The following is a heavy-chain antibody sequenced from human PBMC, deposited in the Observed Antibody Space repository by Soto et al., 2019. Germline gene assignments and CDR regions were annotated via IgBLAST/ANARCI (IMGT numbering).Heavy chain of an antibody. V-gene: IGHV4-39*01. J-gene: IGHJ4*02. CDR1: GGSISSSSYY. CDR2: IYYSGST. CDR3: ARHTPAISITYH. Sequence: PSETLSLTCTVSGGSISSSSYYWGWIRQPPGKGLEWIGSIYYSGSTYYNPSLKSRVTISVDTSKNQFSLKLSSVTAADTAVYYCARHTPAISITYHWGQVNLVTVS. D-gene: IGHD2-15*01.